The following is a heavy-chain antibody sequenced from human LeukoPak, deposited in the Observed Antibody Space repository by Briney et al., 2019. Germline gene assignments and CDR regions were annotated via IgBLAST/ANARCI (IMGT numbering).Heavy chain of an antibody. CDR3: ASSPKAAAGFTNFGY. Sequence: SGTLSLTCTVSGGSISSGDYYWSWIRQPPGKGLEWIGYIYDSVTTYYNPSLKSRIAISLDTSKNQFSLKLSSVTAADTAVYYCASSPKAAAGFTNFGYWGQGTLVTVSS. CDR1: GGSISSGDYY. V-gene: IGHV4-30-4*01. CDR2: IYDSVTT. D-gene: IGHD6-13*01. J-gene: IGHJ4*02.